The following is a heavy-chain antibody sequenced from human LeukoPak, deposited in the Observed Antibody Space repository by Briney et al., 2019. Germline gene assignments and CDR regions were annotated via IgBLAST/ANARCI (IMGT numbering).Heavy chain of an antibody. D-gene: IGHD3-10*01. CDR2: IYPGDSDT. J-gene: IGHJ4*02. CDR1: GYIFTSHW. Sequence: GESLKISCQASGYIFTSHWIGWVRQMPGKGLEWMGIIYPGDSDTRYSPSFEGQVAISADKSTSTAYLQWSSLKASDTAMYYCARQTRDGSGSRGYSFDNWGQGTLVTVSS. V-gene: IGHV5-51*01. CDR3: ARQTRDGSGSRGYSFDN.